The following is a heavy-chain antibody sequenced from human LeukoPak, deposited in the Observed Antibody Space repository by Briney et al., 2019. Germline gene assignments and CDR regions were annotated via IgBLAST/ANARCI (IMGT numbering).Heavy chain of an antibody. J-gene: IGHJ4*02. V-gene: IGHV3-48*04. CDR3: ARGMYYYGSGEDYFDY. Sequence: PGGSLRLSCAASGFTFSSYSMNWVRQAPGKGLEWVSYISSSSSTIYYADSVKGRFTISRDNAKNSLYLQMNSLRAEDTAVYYCARGMYYYGSGEDYFDYWGQGTLVTVSS. CDR1: GFTFSSYS. D-gene: IGHD3-10*01. CDR2: ISSSSSTI.